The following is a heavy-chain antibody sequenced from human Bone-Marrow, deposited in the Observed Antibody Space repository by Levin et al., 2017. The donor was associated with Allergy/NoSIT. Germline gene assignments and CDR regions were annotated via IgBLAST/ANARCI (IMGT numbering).Heavy chain of an antibody. Sequence: AASVKVSCKTSGYTFTSFDINWVRQATGQGLEWMGWMYPNSDNAGYAQKFQGRVTRTRNTSISTAYMELSSLRSEDTAIYYCARGELGSGYLFDYWGQGTLVTVSS. D-gene: IGHD5-12*01. J-gene: IGHJ4*02. CDR3: ARGELGSGYLFDY. CDR1: GYTFTSFD. CDR2: MYPNSDNA. V-gene: IGHV1-8*01.